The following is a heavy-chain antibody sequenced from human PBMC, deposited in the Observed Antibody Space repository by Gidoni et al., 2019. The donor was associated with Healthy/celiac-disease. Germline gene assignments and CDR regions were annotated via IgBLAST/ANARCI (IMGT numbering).Heavy chain of an antibody. CDR2: INPNSGGT. CDR3: ARDRAVDFWSGPFDY. V-gene: IGHV1-2*02. Sequence: QVQLVQSGAEGTKPGASVKVACTAAGYTCTGSSMHWVRQAPGQGLEWMGWINPNSGGTNYAQKFQGRVTMTRDTSISPAYMELSRLRSDDTAVYYCARDRAVDFWSGPFDYWGQGTLVTVSS. J-gene: IGHJ4*02. CDR1: GYTCTGSS. D-gene: IGHD3-3*01.